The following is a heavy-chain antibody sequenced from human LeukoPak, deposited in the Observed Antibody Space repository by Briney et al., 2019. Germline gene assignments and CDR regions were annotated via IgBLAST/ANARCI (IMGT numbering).Heavy chain of an antibody. J-gene: IGHJ6*03. CDR3: ASPGDLGEIRDYYYYMGV. CDR1: GGTFSSYA. V-gene: IGHV1-69*05. Sequence: SVKVSCKASGGTFSSYAISWVRQAPGQGLEWMGGIIPIFGTANYAQKFQGRVTITTDESTSTAYMELSSLRSEDTAVYYCASPGDLGEIRDYYYYMGVWGKGTTVTVSS. CDR2: IIPIFGTA. D-gene: IGHD7-27*01.